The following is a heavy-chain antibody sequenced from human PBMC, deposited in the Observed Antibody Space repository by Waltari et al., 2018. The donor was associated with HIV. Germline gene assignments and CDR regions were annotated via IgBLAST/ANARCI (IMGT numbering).Heavy chain of an antibody. CDR3: ASPDTTMVHGHYYFYHMDV. CDR1: GFTVSSNY. J-gene: IGHJ6*02. V-gene: IGHV3-66*01. Sequence: GGGLVQPGGSLRLSCAASGFTVSSNYMSWVRQAPGKGLEWVSLIYTGGSTYYADSVKGRFTISRDNSKNTLYLQMNSLRAEDTAVYYCASPDTTMVHGHYYFYHMDVWGQGTTVTVSS. CDR2: IYTGGST. D-gene: IGHD5-18*01.